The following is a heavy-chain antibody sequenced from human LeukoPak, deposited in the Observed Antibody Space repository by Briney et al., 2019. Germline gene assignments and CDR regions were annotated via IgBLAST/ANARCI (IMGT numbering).Heavy chain of an antibody. Sequence: SETLSLTCTVSGGSMNNSYWIWVRQPPGKGLEYIGFIFYSGITNYNPSLESRVIISLDTSKSKFSLNLTSLTAADTAVYYCARGRPAWGFDIWGQGTMVTVSS. D-gene: IGHD3-16*01. CDR3: ARGRPAWGFDI. J-gene: IGHJ3*02. CDR1: GGSMNNSY. V-gene: IGHV4-59*01. CDR2: IFYSGIT.